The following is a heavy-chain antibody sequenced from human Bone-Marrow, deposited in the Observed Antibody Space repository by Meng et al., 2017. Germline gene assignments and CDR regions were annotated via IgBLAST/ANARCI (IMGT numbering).Heavy chain of an antibody. CDR3: AKARVAGYYYYYGMDV. V-gene: IGHV3-9*01. J-gene: IGHJ6*02. D-gene: IGHD3-10*01. Sequence: SLKISCAASGFTFDDYAMHWVRQAPGKGLEWVSGISCNSGSIGYADSVRGRFTISRDNAKNSLYLQMNSLRAEDTALYYCAKARVAGYYYYYGMDVWGQGTTVTVSS. CDR2: ISCNSGSI. CDR1: GFTFDDYA.